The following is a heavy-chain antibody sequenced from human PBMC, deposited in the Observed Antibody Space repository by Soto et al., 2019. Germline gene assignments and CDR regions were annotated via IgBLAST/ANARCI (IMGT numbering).Heavy chain of an antibody. V-gene: IGHV1-18*01. J-gene: IGHJ4*02. CDR3: ASGRYGDY. CDR1: GYTFTSYG. D-gene: IGHD1-26*01. Sequence: QVHLVQSGAEVKKPGASVKVFCKASGYTFTSYGITWVRQAPGQGLEWMGWISAHNGNTDYAQKLQGRGLVTRETSTSTASMELRSLRSDDTAVYYCASGRYGDYWGKGALVTVSS. CDR2: ISAHNGNT.